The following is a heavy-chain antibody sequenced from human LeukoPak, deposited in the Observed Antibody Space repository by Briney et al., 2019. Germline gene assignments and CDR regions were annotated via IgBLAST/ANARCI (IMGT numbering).Heavy chain of an antibody. D-gene: IGHD3-22*01. Sequence: SETLSLTCTVSGGSISSSSFYWGWIRQPPGKGLEWIGNIYDSGSTYYNPSLKSRVTISVDTSKNQLSLKLSSVTAADTAMYYCARHDYDSRAYYCSWGQGTLVTVSS. CDR1: GGSISSSSFY. J-gene: IGHJ4*02. CDR2: IYDSGST. CDR3: ARHDYDSRAYYCS. V-gene: IGHV4-39*01.